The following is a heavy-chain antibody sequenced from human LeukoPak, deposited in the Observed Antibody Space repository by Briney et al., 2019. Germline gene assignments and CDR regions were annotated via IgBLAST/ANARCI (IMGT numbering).Heavy chain of an antibody. CDR2: ISGSGGST. V-gene: IGHV3-23*01. D-gene: IGHD3-9*01. J-gene: IGHJ4*02. Sequence: GGSLRLSCAASGFTFSSYAMSRVRQAPGKGLEWVSAISGSGGSTYYADSVKGRFTISRDNSKNTLYLQMNSLRAEDTAVYYCAKDADILTGYYTYDYWGQGTLVTVSS. CDR3: AKDADILTGYYTYDY. CDR1: GFTFSSYA.